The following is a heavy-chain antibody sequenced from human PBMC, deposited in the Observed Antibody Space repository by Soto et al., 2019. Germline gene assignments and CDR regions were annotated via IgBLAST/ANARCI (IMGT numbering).Heavy chain of an antibody. Sequence: SETLSLTCTVSGGSISSGDYYWSWIRQPPGKGLEWIGYIYYSGSTYYNPSLKSRVTISVDTSKNQFSLKLSSVTAADTAVYSCARGFRITMVPGVGSALDIWGQGTIVTVSS. V-gene: IGHV4-30-4*01. J-gene: IGHJ3*02. CDR2: IYYSGST. CDR1: GGSISSGDYY. CDR3: ARGFRITMVPGVGSALDI. D-gene: IGHD3-10*01.